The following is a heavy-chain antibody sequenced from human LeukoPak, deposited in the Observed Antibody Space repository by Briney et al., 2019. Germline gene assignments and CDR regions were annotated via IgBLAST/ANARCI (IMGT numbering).Heavy chain of an antibody. CDR2: ISSSSSYI. CDR3: ARGIAVAGNNY. Sequence: NPGGPLRLSCAASGFTFSSYSMNWVRQAPGKGLEWVSSISSSSSYIYYADSVKGRFTISRDNAKNSLYLQMNSLRAEDTAVYHCARGIAVAGNNYWGQGTLVTVSS. V-gene: IGHV3-21*01. J-gene: IGHJ4*02. CDR1: GFTFSSYS. D-gene: IGHD6-19*01.